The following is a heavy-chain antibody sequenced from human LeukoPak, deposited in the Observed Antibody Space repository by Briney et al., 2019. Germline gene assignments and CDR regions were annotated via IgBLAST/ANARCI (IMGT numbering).Heavy chain of an antibody. J-gene: IGHJ6*02. CDR2: IGTAGDT. D-gene: IGHD4-23*01. V-gene: IGHV3-13*01. CDR1: GFTFSSYD. CDR3: ARGSYGGYYYGMDV. Sequence: GGSLRLSCAASGFTFSSYDMHWVRQATGKGLEWASAIGTAGDTYYPGSVKGRFTISRENAKNSLYLQMNSLRARDTAVYYCARGSYGGYYYGMDVWGQGTTVTVSS.